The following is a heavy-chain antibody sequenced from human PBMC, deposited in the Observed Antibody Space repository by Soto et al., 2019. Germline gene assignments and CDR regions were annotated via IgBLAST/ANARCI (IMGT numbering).Heavy chain of an antibody. J-gene: IGHJ6*03. CDR1: GGTFSSYA. V-gene: IGHV1-69*13. D-gene: IGHD4-4*01. CDR3: ARDDSNSSKKGYYYYYMDV. Sequence: GASVKFSCKASGGTFSSYAISWVRQAPGQGLEWMGGIIPIFGTANYAQKFQGRVTITADESTSTAYMELSSLRSEDTAVYYCARDDSNSSKKGYYYYYMDVWGKGTTVTVSS. CDR2: IIPIFGTA.